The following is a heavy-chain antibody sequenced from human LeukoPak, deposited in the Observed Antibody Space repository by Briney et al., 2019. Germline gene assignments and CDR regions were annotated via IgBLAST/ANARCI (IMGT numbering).Heavy chain of an antibody. V-gene: IGHV1-2*02. CDR1: GYTFTGYY. J-gene: IGHJ4*02. CDR3: ARAPSGGSVLFDY. D-gene: IGHD2-15*01. Sequence: ASVTVSCKASGYTFTGYYMHWVRQAPGQGLEWMGWINPNSGGTNYAQKFQGRVTMTRDTSISTAYMELSSLRSEDTAVYYCARAPSGGSVLFDYWGQGTLVTVSS. CDR2: INPNSGGT.